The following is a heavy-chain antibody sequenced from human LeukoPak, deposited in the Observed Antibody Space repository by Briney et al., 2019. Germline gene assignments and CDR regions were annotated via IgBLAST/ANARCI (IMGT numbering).Heavy chain of an antibody. V-gene: IGHV4-30-4*01. J-gene: IGHJ3*02. Sequence: SETLSLTCTLSGGSISSGDYYWSWIRQPPGKGLEWIGYIYYSGSTYYNPSLKSRVTISVDTSKNQFSLKLSSVTAADTAVYYCAREGYSYGYLRQYAFDIWGQGTMVTVSS. CDR1: GGSISSGDYY. CDR3: AREGYSYGYLRQYAFDI. CDR2: IYYSGST. D-gene: IGHD5-18*01.